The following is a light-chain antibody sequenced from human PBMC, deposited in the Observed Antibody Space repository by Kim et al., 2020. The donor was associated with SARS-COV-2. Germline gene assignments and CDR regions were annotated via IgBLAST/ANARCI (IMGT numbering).Light chain of an antibody. J-gene: IGLJ2*01. V-gene: IGLV4-69*01. CDR3: QTWGNGIVV. Sequence: QLVLTQSPSASASLGDSVKLTCTLSSGHSNYAIAWHHQQPEKGPRYLMKVNSDGSHTEGDGIPDRFSASSSGAERYLTISSLQSDDEADYYCQTWGNGIVVFGGGTQLTVL. CDR1: SGHSNYA. CDR2: VNSDGSH.